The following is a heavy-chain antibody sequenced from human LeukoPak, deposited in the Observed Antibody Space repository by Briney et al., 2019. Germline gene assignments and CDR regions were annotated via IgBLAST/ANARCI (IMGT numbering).Heavy chain of an antibody. D-gene: IGHD3-3*01. V-gene: IGHV1-18*01. CDR2: ISAYNGNT. CDR3: ARPYTIFGVVIIDDAFDI. CDR1: GYTFTSYG. J-gene: IGHJ3*02. Sequence: ASVKVSCKASGYTFTSYGISWVRQAHGQGLEWMGWISAYNGNTNYAQKLQGRVTMTTDTSTSTAYMELRSLRSDDTAVYYCARPYTIFGVVIIDDAFDIWGQGTMVTVSS.